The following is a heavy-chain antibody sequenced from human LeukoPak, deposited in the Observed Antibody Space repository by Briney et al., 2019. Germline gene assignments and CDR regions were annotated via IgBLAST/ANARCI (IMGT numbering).Heavy chain of an antibody. Sequence: SETLSLTCTVSGGSISSSSYYWGWIRQPPGKGLEWIGSIYYSGSTYYNPSLKSRVTISVDTSKNQFSLKLSSVTAADAAVYYCAKIASSTTLLASTYYYYYYMTVWGKGTTVTISS. CDR1: GGSISSSSYY. V-gene: IGHV4-39*07. CDR2: IYYSGST. CDR3: AKIASSTTLLASTYYYYYYMTV. D-gene: IGHD1-26*01. J-gene: IGHJ6*03.